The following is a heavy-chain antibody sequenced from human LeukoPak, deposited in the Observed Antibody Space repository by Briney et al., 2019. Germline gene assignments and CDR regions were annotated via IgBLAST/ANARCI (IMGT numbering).Heavy chain of an antibody. CDR1: GGSISSGSYY. CDR2: IYYSGST. Sequence: SETLSLTCTVSGGSISSGSYYWSWIRQHPGKGLEWIGYIYYSGSTYYNPSLKSRVTISVDTSKNQFSLRLSSVTAADTAVYYCARRTGYSRDWGQGTLVTVSS. D-gene: IGHD6-13*01. CDR3: ARRTGYSRD. J-gene: IGHJ4*02. V-gene: IGHV4-31*03.